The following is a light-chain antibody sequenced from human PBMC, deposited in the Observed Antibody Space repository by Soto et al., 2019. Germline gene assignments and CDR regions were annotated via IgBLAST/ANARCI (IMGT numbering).Light chain of an antibody. CDR2: DAS. CDR1: RSVGNN. J-gene: IGKJ1*01. CDR3: QQYKNWPRT. Sequence: MTQSPATLSVSPRASATLPCRASRSVGNNLAWYQHKPGQAPRLLIYDASTRATGIPARFSGSRSGTEFTLSISSLQSEDFAIYYCQQYKNWPRTFGQGTKVDIK. V-gene: IGKV3-15*01.